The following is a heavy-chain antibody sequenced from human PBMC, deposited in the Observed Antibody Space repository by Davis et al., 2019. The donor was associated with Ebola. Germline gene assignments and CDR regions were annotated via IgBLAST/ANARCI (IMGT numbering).Heavy chain of an antibody. J-gene: IGHJ4*02. V-gene: IGHV4-59*01. CDR2: IYYTGRT. D-gene: IGHD5-18*01. CDR3: ATDTAMVLFDY. CDR1: GGSMSSYY. Sequence: MPSETLSLTCTVSGGSMSSYYWSWIRQSPGKGLEWIGYIYYTGRTNYNPSLKSRVTISVDTSKNQFSLKLSSVTAADTAVYYCATDTAMVLFDYWGQGTLVTVSS.